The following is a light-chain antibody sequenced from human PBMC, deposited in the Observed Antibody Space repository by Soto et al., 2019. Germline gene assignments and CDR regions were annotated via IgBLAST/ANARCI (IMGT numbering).Light chain of an antibody. J-gene: IGKJ2*02. Sequence: DIQMTQSPSSLSASVGDRVTITCRASQRISNYLNWYQQKPGKAPKLLIYAASNLQSGVPSRFSGSGSETHFTLTISSLQPEDFATYYCQQSYSAPRTFGQGTELEIK. V-gene: IGKV1-39*01. CDR3: QQSYSAPRT. CDR2: AAS. CDR1: QRISNY.